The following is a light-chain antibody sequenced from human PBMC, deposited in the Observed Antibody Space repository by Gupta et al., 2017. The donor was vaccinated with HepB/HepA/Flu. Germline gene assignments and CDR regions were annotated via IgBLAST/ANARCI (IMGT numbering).Light chain of an antibody. Sequence: SSVLTQPPPVSVAPGKTARITSGGNNIGSKSVHWYQQKPGQAPVLVVYDDSDRPSGIPERFSGSNSGNTATLTISRVEAGDEADYYCKVWDSSSDHYVFGTGTKVTVL. CDR2: DDS. J-gene: IGLJ1*01. CDR3: KVWDSSSDHYV. V-gene: IGLV3-21*03. CDR1: NIGSKS.